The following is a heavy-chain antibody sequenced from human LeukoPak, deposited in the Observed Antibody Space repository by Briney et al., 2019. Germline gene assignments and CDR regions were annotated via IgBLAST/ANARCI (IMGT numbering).Heavy chain of an antibody. V-gene: IGHV4-4*02. CDR1: GDSVNSLDL. J-gene: IGHJ4*02. Sequence: SGTLSLTCTVSGDSVNSLDLWSWVRQPPGKGLEWIGEMYLSGTTHSNPSVKSRVTISIDKSKNQFFLNLSSVTAADTAVYYCAGLVGRYSSGLYYYYFDYWGQGTLVTVSS. CDR2: MYLSGTT. CDR3: AGLVGRYSSGLYYYYFDY. D-gene: IGHD3-22*01.